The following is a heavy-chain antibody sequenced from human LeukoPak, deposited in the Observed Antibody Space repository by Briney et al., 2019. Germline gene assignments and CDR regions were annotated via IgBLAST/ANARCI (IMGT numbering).Heavy chain of an antibody. D-gene: IGHD2-8*01. CDR3: TRRANGRRYNWFDT. CDR1: GYTFTSYA. CDR2: ISVYNGNT. Sequence: ASVKVSCKASGYTFTSYAISWVRQAPGQGLEWMGWISVYNGNTAYAQKFQGRVTMTKNTSISTAYMELSSLRSDDTAVYYCTRRANGRRYNWFDTWGQGTLVTVSS. J-gene: IGHJ5*02. V-gene: IGHV1-18*01.